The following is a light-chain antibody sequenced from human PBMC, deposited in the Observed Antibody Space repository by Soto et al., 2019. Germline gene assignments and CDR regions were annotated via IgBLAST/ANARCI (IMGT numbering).Light chain of an antibody. J-gene: IGLJ3*02. CDR1: SGHRNYD. Sequence: QAVVTQSPSASASLGASVKLTCTLSSGHRNYDIAWHQQQPEKGPRYLMKVNSDGSHTKGDGIPARFSGSSSGAERHLTISSLQSEDEADYYCQTWATGIRVFGGGTKLTVL. CDR3: QTWATGIRV. CDR2: VNSDGSH. V-gene: IGLV4-69*01.